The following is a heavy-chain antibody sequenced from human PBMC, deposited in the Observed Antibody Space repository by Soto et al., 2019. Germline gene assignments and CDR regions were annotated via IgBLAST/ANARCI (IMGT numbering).Heavy chain of an antibody. Sequence: PSETLSLTCTVSGGSISSYYWSWIRQPPGKGLEWIGYIYYSGSTNYNPSLKSRVTISVDTSKNQFSLKLSSVTAADTAVYYCARGIVVVTATSVFRAAFDIWGQGTMVTVS. D-gene: IGHD2-21*02. CDR3: ARGIVVVTATSVFRAAFDI. V-gene: IGHV4-59*01. CDR2: IYYSGST. J-gene: IGHJ3*02. CDR1: GGSISSYY.